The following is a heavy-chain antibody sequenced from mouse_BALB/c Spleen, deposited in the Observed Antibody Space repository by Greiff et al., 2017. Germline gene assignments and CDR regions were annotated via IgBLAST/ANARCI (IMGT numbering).Heavy chain of an antibody. D-gene: IGHD2-3*01. CDR2: IDPANGNT. Sequence: VQLQQSGAELVKPGASVKLSCTASGFNIKDTYMHWVKQRPEQGLEWIGRIDPANGNTKYDPKFQGKATITADTSSNTAYLQLSSLTSEDTAVYYCARGYDEAMDYWGQGTSVTVAA. CDR3: ARGYDEAMDY. J-gene: IGHJ4*01. CDR1: GFNIKDTY. V-gene: IGHV14-3*02.